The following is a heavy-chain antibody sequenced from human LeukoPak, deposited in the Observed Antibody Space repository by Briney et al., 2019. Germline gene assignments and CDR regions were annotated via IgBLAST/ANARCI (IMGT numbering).Heavy chain of an antibody. V-gene: IGHV3-30*02. D-gene: IGHD3-10*01. J-gene: IGHJ4*02. CDR3: AKDFLKSITLIRGVRSWVGYFDS. CDR1: GFTFTNYG. Sequence: PGGSLRLSCGASGFTFTNYGMHWVRQAPGKGLEWVAFIRNDGSNKYYAESVKGRFTISRDNSKNTLYLQMSSLRVEDTAVYYCAKDFLKSITLIRGVRSWVGYFDSWGQGTLVTVSS. CDR2: IRNDGSNK.